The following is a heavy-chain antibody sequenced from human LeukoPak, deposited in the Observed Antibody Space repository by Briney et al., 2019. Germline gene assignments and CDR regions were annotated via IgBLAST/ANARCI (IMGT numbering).Heavy chain of an antibody. CDR1: GYTFTSYG. D-gene: IGHD5-18*01. CDR2: ISAYNGNT. J-gene: IGHJ3*02. V-gene: IGHV1-18*01. Sequence: GASVKVSCKASGYTFTSYGISWVRQAPGQGLEWMGWISAYNGNTNYAQKLQGRVTMTTDTSTSTAYMELRSLRSDDTAVYYCARDYTRGYSYGYDAFDIWGRGTMVTVSS. CDR3: ARDYTRGYSYGYDAFDI.